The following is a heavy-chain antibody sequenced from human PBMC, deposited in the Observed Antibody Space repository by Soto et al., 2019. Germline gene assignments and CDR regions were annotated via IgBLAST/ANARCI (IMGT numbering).Heavy chain of an antibody. CDR2: IYYTGSA. V-gene: IGHV4-31*03. CDR3: GRGTMVRGVTPFDI. D-gene: IGHD3-10*01. J-gene: IGHJ3*02. CDR1: SGSISRGPYY. Sequence: QVQLQEAGPGLVKPSQTLSLTCNVSSGSISRGPYYWSWMRRHPGGGLEWIGYIYYTGSAYYNPSLGSRVTRAMDTSKSPFSLEPTSGTAADPAVYYCGRGTMVRGVTPFDIWGIGTMVSVSS.